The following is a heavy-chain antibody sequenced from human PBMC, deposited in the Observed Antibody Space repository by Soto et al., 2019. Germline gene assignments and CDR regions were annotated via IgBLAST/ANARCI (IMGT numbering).Heavy chain of an antibody. D-gene: IGHD3-9*01. CDR1: GYTFSSYD. CDR3: ARKGFLDWFVDF. J-gene: IGHJ4*02. V-gene: IGHV1-8*01. CDR2: VNPNSGDT. Sequence: QVQLVQSGAEVKKPGASVKVSCKASGYTFSSYDINWVRQAAGQGLEWMGWVNPNSGDTDYAQKFQCRVTMTRDTSISTAYMELSSLRSEDTAVYYCARKGFLDWFVDFWGQGTLVTVSS.